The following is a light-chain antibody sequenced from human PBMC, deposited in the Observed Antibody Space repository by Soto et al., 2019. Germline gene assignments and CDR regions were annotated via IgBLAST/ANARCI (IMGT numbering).Light chain of an antibody. CDR2: AAS. J-gene: IGKJ2*01. CDR1: QGINSW. CDR3: QQANSFPYT. Sequence: DIQMTQSPSSVSASVGDRVTITCRASQGINSWLAWYQQKPGKAPKLLIYAASALQSGVPSRFSGSGSGTDFALTISTLQPDDFATYYCQQANSFPYTFGQGTKLQIK. V-gene: IGKV1-12*01.